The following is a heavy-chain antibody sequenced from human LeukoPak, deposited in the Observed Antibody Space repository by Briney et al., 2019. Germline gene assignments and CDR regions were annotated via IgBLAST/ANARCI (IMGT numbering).Heavy chain of an antibody. J-gene: IGHJ4*02. V-gene: IGHV3-49*04. CDR3: TLTMIVVASSHFDY. D-gene: IGHD3-22*01. Sequence: GGSLRLSCTASGFTFGEYGMSWVRQAPGKGLEWIGFIRSKGHGGTTEYAASVRGRFTISRDDSKSIAYLQLNSLKTEETAVYYCTLTMIVVASSHFDYWGQGTLVTVSS. CDR2: IRSKGHGGTT. CDR1: GFTFGEYG.